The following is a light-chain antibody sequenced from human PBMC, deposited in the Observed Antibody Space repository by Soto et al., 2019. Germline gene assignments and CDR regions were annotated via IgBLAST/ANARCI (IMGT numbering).Light chain of an antibody. CDR1: QGISSY. V-gene: IGKV1-9*01. CDR2: AAS. CDR3: QQLNNYPFT. Sequence: IQLTQSPSFLSASVGDRVTITCRARQGISSYLAWYQQKPGKAPNLLIYAASTLQSGVPSRFSGSGSGTEFTLTISSLQPDDFATYYCQQLNNYPFTFGPGTKVDIK. J-gene: IGKJ3*01.